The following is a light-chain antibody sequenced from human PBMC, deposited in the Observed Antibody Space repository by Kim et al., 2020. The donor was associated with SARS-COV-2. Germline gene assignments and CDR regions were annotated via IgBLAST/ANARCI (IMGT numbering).Light chain of an antibody. Sequence: EREVTQSPVTLSVSPGERATLSCRASQGISTNLAWYQQKPGQTPRLLISAASTRATGIPARFSGGGSGTEFTLTISSLQSEDFAVYYCQQYHDWPPTFGQGTKVEIK. CDR2: AAS. CDR1: QGISTN. J-gene: IGKJ1*01. V-gene: IGKV3D-15*01. CDR3: QQYHDWPPT.